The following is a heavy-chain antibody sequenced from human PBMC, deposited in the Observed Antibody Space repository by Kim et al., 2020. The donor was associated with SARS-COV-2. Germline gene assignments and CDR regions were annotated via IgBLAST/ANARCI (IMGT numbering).Heavy chain of an antibody. CDR3: GKQVTTMAWGGGFDY. Sequence: AGAGEVRLTIARDNSKNTLYLQMTSLRAGDTAVYYCGKQVTTMAWGGGFDYWGQGTLVTVSS. V-gene: IGHV3-23*01. J-gene: IGHJ4*02. D-gene: IGHD5-18*01.